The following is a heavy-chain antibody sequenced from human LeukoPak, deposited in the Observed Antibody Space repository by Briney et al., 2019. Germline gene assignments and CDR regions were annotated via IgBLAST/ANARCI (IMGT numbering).Heavy chain of an antibody. CDR2: LNWEGETT. J-gene: IGHJ4*02. V-gene: IGHV3-43*01. CDR1: GFNFHDYT. Sequence: PGGSLRLSCAVSGFNFHDYTMHWVRQTPGKGLEWVALLNWEGETTYYADSVRGRFTISRDSSKDSLYLQMDSLRGEVTGLHYCSRDSGPRREAAAGLDHWGPGPLVT. D-gene: IGHD3/OR15-3a*01. CDR3: SRDSGPRREAAAGLDH.